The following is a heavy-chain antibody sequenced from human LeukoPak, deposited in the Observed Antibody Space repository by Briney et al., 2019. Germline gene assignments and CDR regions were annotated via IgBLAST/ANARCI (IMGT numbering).Heavy chain of an antibody. D-gene: IGHD1-1*01. CDR3: ATRELERPSFETY. CDR1: GGSINSYY. J-gene: IGHJ4*02. V-gene: IGHV4-59*12. CDR2: IHYTGST. Sequence: PSETLSLTCTVSGGSINSYYWSWIRQPPGKGLECIGYIHYTGSTNYNPSLKSRVTISVDTSKNQFSLKLSSVTAADTAVYYCATRELERPSFETYWGQGTLVTVSS.